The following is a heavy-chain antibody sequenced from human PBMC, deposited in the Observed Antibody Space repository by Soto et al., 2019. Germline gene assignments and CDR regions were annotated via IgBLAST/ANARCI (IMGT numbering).Heavy chain of an antibody. CDR1: GGSFSSYY. V-gene: IGHV4-34*01. D-gene: IGHD2-2*01. Sequence: PSETLSLTCAVYGGSFSSYYWSWIRQPPGKGLEWIGEINHSGTTNYNPSLKSRVTISLDTSKNQFSLKLSSVTAADTAMYYCARMAGVVVSPVLYFYMDVWGKGTTVTVSS. CDR3: ARMAGVVVSPVLYFYMDV. J-gene: IGHJ6*03. CDR2: INHSGTT.